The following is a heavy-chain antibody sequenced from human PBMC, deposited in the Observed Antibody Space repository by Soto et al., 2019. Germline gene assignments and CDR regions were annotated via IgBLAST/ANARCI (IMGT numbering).Heavy chain of an antibody. CDR2: ISYDGSNK. CDR1: GFTFSSYG. D-gene: IGHD6-6*01. J-gene: IGHJ6*02. V-gene: IGHV3-30*18. CDR3: AKDFLGAARRGYYYYGMDV. Sequence: GSLRLSCAASGFTFSSYGMHWVRKAPGKGLEWVAVISYDGSNKYYADSVKGRFTISRDNSKNTLYLQMNSLRAEDTAVYYCAKDFLGAARRGYYYYGMDVWGQGTTVTVSS.